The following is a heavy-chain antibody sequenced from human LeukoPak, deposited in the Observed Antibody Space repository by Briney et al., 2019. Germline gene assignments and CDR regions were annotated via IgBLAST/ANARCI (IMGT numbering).Heavy chain of an antibody. CDR3: ARGGIYYYYGMDV. CDR2: INHSGST. Sequence: SETLSLTCAVYGGSFSGDYWSWIRQPPGKGLEWIGEINHSGSTNYNPSLKSRVTISVDTSKNQFSLKLSSVTAADTAVYYCARGGIYYYYGMDVWGQGTTVTVSS. J-gene: IGHJ6*02. V-gene: IGHV4-34*01. CDR1: GGSFSGDY.